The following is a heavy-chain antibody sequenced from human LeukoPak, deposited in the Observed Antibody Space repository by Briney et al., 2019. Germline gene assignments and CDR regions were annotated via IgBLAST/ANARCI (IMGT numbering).Heavy chain of an antibody. CDR2: ISSSGRTI. D-gene: IGHD6-13*01. V-gene: IGHV3-48*03. CDR1: GFTFSSYE. J-gene: IGHJ2*01. Sequence: GGSLRLSCAASGFTFSSYEMNWVRQAPGKGLEWVPYISSSGRTIYYADSVKGRFTISRDNAKNSLYLQMNSLGAEDTAVYYCARGLPAAGYWYFDLWGRGTLVTVSS. CDR3: ARGLPAAGYWYFDL.